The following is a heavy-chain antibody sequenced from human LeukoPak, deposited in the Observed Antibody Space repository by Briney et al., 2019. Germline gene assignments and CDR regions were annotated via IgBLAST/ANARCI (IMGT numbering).Heavy chain of an antibody. Sequence: PGGSLRLSCAASGFTFSSYAMSWVRQPPGKGLEWVSVISGGTTSTYYADSVQGRFTISRDNSKNILYLQMNSLRAEDTAVYYCAKDVKTMTDLDSWGQGTLVTVSS. CDR2: ISGGTTST. CDR1: GFTFSSYA. V-gene: IGHV3-23*01. CDR3: AKDVKTMTDLDS. J-gene: IGHJ4*02. D-gene: IGHD1-1*01.